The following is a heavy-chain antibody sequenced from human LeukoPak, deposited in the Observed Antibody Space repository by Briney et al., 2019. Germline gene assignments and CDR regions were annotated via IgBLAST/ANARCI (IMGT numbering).Heavy chain of an antibody. Sequence: PGGSLRLSCAASGFTVSNNYMTWVRQAPGKGLEWVSVIYSAGSTYYADSVKGRFTISRDNSKNTLYLQMNSLRAEDTAVYYCARASRGYNYSYFDYWGLGTLVTVSS. CDR2: IYSAGST. J-gene: IGHJ4*02. CDR3: ARASRGYNYSYFDY. CDR1: GFTVSNNY. D-gene: IGHD5-24*01. V-gene: IGHV3-53*01.